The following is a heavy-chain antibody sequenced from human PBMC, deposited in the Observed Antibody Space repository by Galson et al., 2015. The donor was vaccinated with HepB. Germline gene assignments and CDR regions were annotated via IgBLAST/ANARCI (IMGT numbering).Heavy chain of an antibody. J-gene: IGHJ6*02. CDR3: ARSMTTDYGMDV. Sequence: SLRLSCAASGFTFSTYGMHWVRQAPGKGLEWVAVISYDLSSKYYTDSVKGRFTISRDNSKNTLYLQMNSLRGEDTAVYYCARSMTTDYGMDVWGQGTTATVSS. CDR1: GFTFSTYG. V-gene: IGHV3-30*03. CDR2: ISYDLSSK. D-gene: IGHD4-17*01.